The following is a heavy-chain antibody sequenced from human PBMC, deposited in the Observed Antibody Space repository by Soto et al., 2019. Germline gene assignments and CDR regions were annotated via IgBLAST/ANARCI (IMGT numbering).Heavy chain of an antibody. V-gene: IGHV5-51*01. J-gene: IGHJ4*02. CDR3: ARAHFYDTSGYYLSRNCGN. D-gene: IGHD3-22*01. Sequence: PGEALKISCKGSRYSFTSYWIGWVRQMPGKGLEWMGIIYPGDSDTRYSPSFQGQVTISADKSISTAYLQWSSLKASDTAMYSCARAHFYDTSGYYLSRNCGNWGQGTLVTVSS. CDR1: RYSFTSYW. CDR2: IYPGDSDT.